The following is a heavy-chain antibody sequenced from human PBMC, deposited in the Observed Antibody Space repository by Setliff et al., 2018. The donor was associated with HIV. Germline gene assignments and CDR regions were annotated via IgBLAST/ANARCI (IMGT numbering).Heavy chain of an antibody. D-gene: IGHD3-22*01. CDR2: IRSKAYGGTT. CDR3: AKELAASGLGYFDS. J-gene: IGHJ4*02. CDR1: GFTFGDYA. V-gene: IGHV3-49*04. Sequence: GGSLRLSCTASGFTFGDYAMSWVRQAPGKGLEWVGFIRSKAYGGTTEYAASVKGRFTISRDDSKSIAYLQMNSLRAEDTAEYYCAKELAASGLGYFDSWGRGILVTVSS.